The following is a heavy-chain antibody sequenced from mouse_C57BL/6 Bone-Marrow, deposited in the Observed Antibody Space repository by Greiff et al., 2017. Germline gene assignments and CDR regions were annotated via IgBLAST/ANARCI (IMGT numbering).Heavy chain of an antibody. V-gene: IGHV2-2*01. CDR3: APSSTVVAYYYAMDY. Sequence: QVQLQQSGPGLVQPSPSLSITCTVSGFSLTSYGVHWVRQSPGKGLEWLGVIWRGGSTAYNAAFISSLGISKDNSKSKFFIKMYSLQADDTAIYYCAPSSTVVAYYYAMDYWGQGTSVTVAS. D-gene: IGHD1-1*01. CDR2: IWRGGST. CDR1: GFSLTSYG. J-gene: IGHJ4*01.